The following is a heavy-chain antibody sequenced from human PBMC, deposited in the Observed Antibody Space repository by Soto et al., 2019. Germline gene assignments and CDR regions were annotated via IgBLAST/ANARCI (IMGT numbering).Heavy chain of an antibody. CDR3: ARXXXXXXXXXXYXCDY. CDR2: IYYSGST. V-gene: IGHV4-31*03. CDR1: GGSVSSGDYY. Sequence: QVQLQESGPGLVKPSQTLSLTCTVSGGSVSSGDYYWSWIRQHPGKGLEWIGYIYYSGSTYYNPSLKSRVTISLATSKHQFTLKLSSVTAXXXAXXXXARXXXXXXXXXXYXCDYWGQGTLVTVSS. J-gene: IGHJ4*02.